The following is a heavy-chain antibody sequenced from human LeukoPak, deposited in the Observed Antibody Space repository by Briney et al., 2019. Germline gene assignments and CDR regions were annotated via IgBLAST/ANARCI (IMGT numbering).Heavy chain of an antibody. Sequence: SGTRSFTGTVFGAAFSGAGYAVWIRRPAGDGVEWIAHIYNGLNTNYNPSLKSRVTISVATPKNQFSLRMNSVTAADTAVYYCARSRAFNSGAFDPWGQGSLVTVSS. CDR2: IYNGLNT. V-gene: IGHV4-61*08. CDR3: ARSRAFNSGAFDP. CDR1: GAAFSGAGYA. J-gene: IGHJ5*02. D-gene: IGHD1-26*01.